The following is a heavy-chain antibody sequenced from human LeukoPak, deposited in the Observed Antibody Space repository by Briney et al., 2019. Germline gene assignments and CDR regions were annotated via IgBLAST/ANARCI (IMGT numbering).Heavy chain of an antibody. CDR2: ISYDGNNK. Sequence: PGGSLRLSCAASGFTFSSYVMHWVRQAPGKGLEWVAVISYDGNNKYYADSVKGRFTISRDNSKNTLYLQMNSLRVEDTAVYYCARLVVVVAATDSYFDYWGQGTLVTVSS. CDR1: GFTFSSYV. CDR3: ARLVVVVAATDSYFDY. V-gene: IGHV3-30*03. D-gene: IGHD2-15*01. J-gene: IGHJ4*02.